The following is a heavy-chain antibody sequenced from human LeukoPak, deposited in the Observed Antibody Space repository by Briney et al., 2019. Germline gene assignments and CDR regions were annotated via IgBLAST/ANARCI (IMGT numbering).Heavy chain of an antibody. CDR2: IYYSGST. Sequence: SETLSLTCTVSGGSISSYYWSWIRQPPGKGLEWIGYIYYSGSTNYNPSRKSRVTISVDTSKNQFSLKLSSVTAADTAVYYCAGASYDSSGVHWGQGTLVTVSS. V-gene: IGHV4-59*01. J-gene: IGHJ4*02. CDR1: GGSISSYY. CDR3: AGASYDSSGVH. D-gene: IGHD3-22*01.